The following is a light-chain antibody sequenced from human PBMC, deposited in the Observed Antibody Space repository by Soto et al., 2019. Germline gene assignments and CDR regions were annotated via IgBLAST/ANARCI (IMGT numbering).Light chain of an antibody. J-gene: IGKJ1*01. CDR3: QHYNNWPRT. V-gene: IGKV3-15*01. Sequence: EIVMTQSPATLSVSPGERATLSCRASQSVSSNLAWYQQKPGQAPRLLIYGASTRATGIPARFSGSGSGTEFTLTICSLQSEDFAVCYCQHYNNWPRTFGQGTKVEIK. CDR2: GAS. CDR1: QSVSSN.